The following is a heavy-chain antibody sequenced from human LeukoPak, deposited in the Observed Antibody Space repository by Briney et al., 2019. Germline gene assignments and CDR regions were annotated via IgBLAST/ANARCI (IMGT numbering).Heavy chain of an antibody. V-gene: IGHV3-33*01. J-gene: IGHJ4*02. Sequence: PGRSLRLSCAASGFTFSTYGMHWVRQAPGKGLEGVAVIWYDGSNKYYADSVKGRFTISRDNSKNTLYLQMNSLRAEDTAVYYCARGGSSWYSSSFDYWGQGTLVTVSS. CDR3: ARGGSSWYSSSFDY. CDR1: GFTFSTYG. CDR2: IWYDGSNK. D-gene: IGHD6-13*01.